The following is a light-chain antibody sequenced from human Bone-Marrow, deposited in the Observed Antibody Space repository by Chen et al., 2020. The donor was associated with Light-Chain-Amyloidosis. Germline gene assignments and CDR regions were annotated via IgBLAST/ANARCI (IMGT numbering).Light chain of an antibody. CDR1: NIGSTS. J-gene: IGLJ3*02. V-gene: IGLV3-21*02. CDR2: DDS. Sequence: SYVLTQPSSVSVAPGQTATIARGGNNIGSTSVPWYQQTPGQAPLLVDYDDSDRPSGIPERLSGSNAGNTATLTISRVEAGEEADYYCQVWDRSSDRPVFGGGTKLTVL. CDR3: QVWDRSSDRPV.